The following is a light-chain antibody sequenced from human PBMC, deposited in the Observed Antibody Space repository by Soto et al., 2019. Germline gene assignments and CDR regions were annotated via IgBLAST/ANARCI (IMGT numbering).Light chain of an antibody. CDR2: DAS. V-gene: IGKV3D-20*02. CDR1: QSVSNTY. CDR3: QQRSNWPPWT. Sequence: EIVLTQSPGTLSLSPGERATLSCRASQSVSNTYLAWYQQKPGQAPRLLIYDASSRATGIPDRFSGSGSGTDFTLTISRLEPEDFAVYYCQQRSNWPPWTFGQGTKVEIK. J-gene: IGKJ1*01.